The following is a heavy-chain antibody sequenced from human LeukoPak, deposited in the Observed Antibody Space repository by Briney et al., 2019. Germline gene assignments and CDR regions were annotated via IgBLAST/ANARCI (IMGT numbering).Heavy chain of an antibody. J-gene: IGHJ6*02. D-gene: IGHD2-2*01. Sequence: GGSLRLSCAASGFTFRNYAMSWVRQAPGKGLFWVSTISGSADATYYADSVKGRFITSRDNSKNSLYLQMNSLRAEDTGEYYCAKTQTGYCSSTSCLYGMDGWGQGTTVTVS. V-gene: IGHV3-23*01. CDR1: GFTFRNYA. CDR3: AKTQTGYCSSTSCLYGMDG. CDR2: ISGSADAT.